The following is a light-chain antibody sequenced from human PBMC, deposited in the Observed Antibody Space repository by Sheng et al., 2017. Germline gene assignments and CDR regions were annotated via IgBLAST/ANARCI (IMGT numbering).Light chain of an antibody. CDR1: SSDVGSYNR. CDR3: SSYTSRGTVV. CDR2: EVS. J-gene: IGLJ2*01. V-gene: IGLV2-18*02. Sequence: QSALTQPPSVSGSPGQSVTISCTGTSSDVGSYNRVSWYQQPPGTVPKLMIYEVSNRPSGVPDRFSGSKSGNTASLTISGLQAEDEADYYCSSYTSRGTVVFGGGTKLTVL.